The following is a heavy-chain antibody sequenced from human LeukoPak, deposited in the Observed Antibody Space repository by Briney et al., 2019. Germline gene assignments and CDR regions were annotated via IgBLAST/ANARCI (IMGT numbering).Heavy chain of an antibody. CDR2: FDPEDGET. Sequence: ASVKVSCKVSGYTLTELSMHWVRQAPGKGLEWMGGFDPEDGETIYAQKFQGRVTMTEDTSTDTAYMELSSLRSEDTAVYYCATRGRGAVADLFDYWGQGTLVTVSS. V-gene: IGHV1-24*01. D-gene: IGHD6-19*01. CDR1: GYTLTELS. CDR3: ATRGRGAVADLFDY. J-gene: IGHJ4*02.